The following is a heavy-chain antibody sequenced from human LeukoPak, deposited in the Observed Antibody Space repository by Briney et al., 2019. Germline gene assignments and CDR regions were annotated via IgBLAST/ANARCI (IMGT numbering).Heavy chain of an antibody. V-gene: IGHV3-23*01. CDR2: VLGNGIP. CDR1: GFTFNSYA. CDR3: AKVSRGFCRGGTCYYYYGLDV. J-gene: IGHJ6*02. Sequence: GGSLRLSCATSGFTFNSYAMSWVRQAPGKRLEWVSSVLGNGIPYYGDSVKGRFIISRDNARNTMYLQMNSLRAEDTAVYFCAKVSRGFCRGGTCYYYYGLDVWGQGTTVTV. D-gene: IGHD2-15*01.